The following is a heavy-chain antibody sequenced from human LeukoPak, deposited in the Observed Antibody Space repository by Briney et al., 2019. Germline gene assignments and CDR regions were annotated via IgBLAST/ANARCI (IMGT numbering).Heavy chain of an antibody. Sequence: SETLSLTCTVSGGSISSYYWNWIRQPPGKGLEWIGYVYYTGSTNYAPSLNSRVTVSLDTSKKQFSLRLKSVTAADTAVYYCARRVVVPPTSLDAFDIWSQGTMVTVSS. J-gene: IGHJ3*02. V-gene: IGHV4-59*08. CDR3: ARRVVVPPTSLDAFDI. CDR1: GGSISSYY. CDR2: VYYTGST. D-gene: IGHD2-21*02.